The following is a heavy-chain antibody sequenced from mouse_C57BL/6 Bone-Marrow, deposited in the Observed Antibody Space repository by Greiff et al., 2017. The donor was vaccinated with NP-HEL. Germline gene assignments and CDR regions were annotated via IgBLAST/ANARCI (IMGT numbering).Heavy chain of an antibody. CDR2: IYPRSGNT. Sequence: VKLMESGAELARPGASVKLSCKASGYTFTSYGISWVKQRTGQGLEWIGEIYPRSGNTYYNEKFKGKATLTADKSSSTAYMELRRLTSDDSAVYFCAAGWLLAWFAYWGQGTLVTVTA. J-gene: IGHJ3*01. D-gene: IGHD2-3*01. CDR1: GYTFTSYG. CDR3: AAGWLLAWFAY. V-gene: IGHV1-81*01.